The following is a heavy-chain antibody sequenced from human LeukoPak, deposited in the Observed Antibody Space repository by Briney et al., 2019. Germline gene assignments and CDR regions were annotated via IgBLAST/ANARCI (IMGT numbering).Heavy chain of an antibody. D-gene: IGHD3-10*01. J-gene: IGHJ5*02. CDR2: FDPEDGET. CDR1: GYTLTELS. Sequence: ASVKVSCKVSGYTLTELSMHWVRQAPGKGLEWMGGFDPEDGETIYAQKFQGRVTMTEDTSTDTAYMELSSLRSEDTAVYYCAIVAIYYYGSGSLNWFDPWGQGTLVTVSS. CDR3: AIVAIYYYGSGSLNWFDP. V-gene: IGHV1-24*01.